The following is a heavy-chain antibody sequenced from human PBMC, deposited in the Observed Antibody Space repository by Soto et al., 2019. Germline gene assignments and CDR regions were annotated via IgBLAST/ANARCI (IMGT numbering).Heavy chain of an antibody. CDR2: ISGSGGST. J-gene: IGHJ5*02. CDR1: GFTFSSYA. Sequence: GGSLRLSCAASGFTFSSYAMSWVRQAPGKGLEWVSAISGSGGSTYYADSVKGRFTISRDNSKNTLYLQMNSLRAEDTAVYYCAKDLGNTGRYFDWLLSNDWFDPWGQGTLVTVSS. CDR3: AKDLGNTGRYFDWLLSNDWFDP. D-gene: IGHD3-9*01. V-gene: IGHV3-23*01.